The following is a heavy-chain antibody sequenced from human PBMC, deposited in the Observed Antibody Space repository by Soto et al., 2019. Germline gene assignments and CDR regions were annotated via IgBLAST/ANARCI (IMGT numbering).Heavy chain of an antibody. Sequence: ASVKVSCKASGYNFNGYYIHWVRQAPGQGLEWMGWMNPNTGGANYAQKFQGKVIMTTDTSISTAYLELRSLTPDDPAVYYCAKVIYTLGRKKWMEQNKHQAVDYWGQGTLVTVSS. V-gene: IGHV1-2*02. D-gene: IGHD6-19*01. CDR1: GYNFNGYY. CDR3: AKVIYTLGRKKWMEQNKHQAVDY. CDR2: MNPNTGGA. J-gene: IGHJ4*02.